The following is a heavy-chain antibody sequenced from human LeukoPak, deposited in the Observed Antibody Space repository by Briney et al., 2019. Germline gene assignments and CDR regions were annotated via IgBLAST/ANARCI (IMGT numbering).Heavy chain of an antibody. CDR1: GFAFSTYT. Sequence: KPGGSLRLSCAACGFAFSTYTMNWARQAPGKGLEWVASINSGGTSTHYALSVKGRFTISRDNAQNVLYLQMNGLRGDDAAVYYCLRGDSRDLWGQGTLVTVSS. V-gene: IGHV3-21*06. J-gene: IGHJ5*02. D-gene: IGHD3-22*01. CDR2: INSGGTST. CDR3: LRGDSRDL.